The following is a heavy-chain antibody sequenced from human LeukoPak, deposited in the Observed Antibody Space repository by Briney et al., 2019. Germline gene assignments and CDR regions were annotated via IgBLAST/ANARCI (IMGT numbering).Heavy chain of an antibody. CDR3: ARKLGGYYDFWSGYYDY. CDR2: IYYSGST. CDR1: GGSISSYY. V-gene: IGHV4-59*01. Sequence: SETLSLTCTVSGGSISSYYWSWIRQPPGKGPEWIGYIYYSGSTNYNPSLKSRVTISVDTSKNQFSLKLSSVTAADTAVYYCARKLGGYYDFWSGYYDYWGQGTLVTVSS. J-gene: IGHJ4*02. D-gene: IGHD3-3*01.